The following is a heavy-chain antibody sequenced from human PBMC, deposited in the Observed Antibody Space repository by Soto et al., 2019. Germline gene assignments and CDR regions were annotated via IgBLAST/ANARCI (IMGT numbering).Heavy chain of an antibody. Sequence: SVKVSCKASGGTFSSYAISWVRQAPGQGLEWMGGIIPIFGTANYAQKFQGRVTITADKSTSTAYMELSSLRSEDTAVYYCAEGYYDFWSGYYRNWFDPWGQGTLVTVSS. J-gene: IGHJ5*02. V-gene: IGHV1-69*06. CDR1: GGTFSSYA. D-gene: IGHD3-3*01. CDR2: IIPIFGTA. CDR3: AEGYYDFWSGYYRNWFDP.